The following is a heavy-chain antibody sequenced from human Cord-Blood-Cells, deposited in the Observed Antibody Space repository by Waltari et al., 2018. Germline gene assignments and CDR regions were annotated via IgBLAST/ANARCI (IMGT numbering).Heavy chain of an antibody. CDR2: IWYDGSNK. D-gene: IGHD2-2*01. J-gene: IGHJ3*02. Sequence: QVQLVESGGGVVQPGRSLRLSCAASGFTFSSYGMHWVRQAPGKGLELVSVIWYDGSNKYYADSVKGRFTISRDNSKNTLYLQMNSLRAEDTAVYYCARPTQRYCSSTSCYAFDIWGQGTMVTVSS. V-gene: IGHV3-33*01. CDR1: GFTFSSYG. CDR3: ARPTQRYCSSTSCYAFDI.